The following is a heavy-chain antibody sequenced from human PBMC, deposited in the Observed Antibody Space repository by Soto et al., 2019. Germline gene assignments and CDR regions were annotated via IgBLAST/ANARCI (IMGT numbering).Heavy chain of an antibody. J-gene: IGHJ4*02. V-gene: IGHV3-23*01. CDR2: ISGSGGST. D-gene: IGHD3-3*01. CDR3: ARDSFYATQDDFWSGYYALDY. Sequence: GGSLRLSCAASGFTFSSYAMSWVRQAPGKGLEWVSAISGSGGSTYYADSVKGRFTISRDNSKNTLYLQMNSLRAEDTAVYYCARDSFYATQDDFWSGYYALDYWGQGTLVTVSS. CDR1: GFTFSSYA.